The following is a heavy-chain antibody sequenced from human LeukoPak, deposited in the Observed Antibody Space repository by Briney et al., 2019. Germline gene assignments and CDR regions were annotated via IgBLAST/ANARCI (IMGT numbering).Heavy chain of an antibody. V-gene: IGHV4-39*01. J-gene: IGHJ4*02. D-gene: IGHD3-9*01. Sequence: SETLSLTCTVSVVSIRSSSYHWGWIRQPPGKGLEWIASIYYSGSTYYSPSLKSRVTISVDTSKNQFSLKMSSVIAADTAVYYCASLLTYFDYWGQGTLVTVSS. CDR2: IYYSGST. CDR1: VVSIRSSSYH. CDR3: ASLLTYFDY.